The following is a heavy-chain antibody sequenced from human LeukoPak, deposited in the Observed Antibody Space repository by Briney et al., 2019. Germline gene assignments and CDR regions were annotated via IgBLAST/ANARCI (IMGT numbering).Heavy chain of an antibody. V-gene: IGHV3-11*06. Sequence: PGGSLRLSCAASGLTFSDYYMSWIRQAPGKGLEWVSYISSSSSYTNYADSVKGRFTISRDNAKNPLYLQMNSLRAEDTAVYYCARDGWSVQHPHGYWGQGTLVTVSS. D-gene: IGHD2-15*01. J-gene: IGHJ4*02. CDR2: ISSSSSYT. CDR1: GLTFSDYY. CDR3: ARDGWSVQHPHGY.